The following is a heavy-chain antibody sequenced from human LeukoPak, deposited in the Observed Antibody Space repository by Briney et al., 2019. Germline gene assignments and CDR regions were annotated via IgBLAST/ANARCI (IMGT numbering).Heavy chain of an antibody. CDR3: AKDRWFGYYFDY. D-gene: IGHD3-10*01. CDR2: ISYDGSNK. J-gene: IGHJ4*02. V-gene: IGHV3-30*18. Sequence: GGSLRLSCAASGFTFSSYSMNWVRQAPGKGLEWVAVISYDGSNKYYADSVKGRFTISRDNSKNTLYLQMNSLRAEDTAVYYCAKDRWFGYYFDYWGQGTLVTVSS. CDR1: GFTFSSYS.